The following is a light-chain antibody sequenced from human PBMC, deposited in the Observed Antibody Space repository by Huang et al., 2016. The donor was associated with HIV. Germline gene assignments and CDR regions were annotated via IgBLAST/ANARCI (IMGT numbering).Light chain of an antibody. J-gene: IGKJ2*01. Sequence: EIVMTQSPATLSVSPGERATLSCRASQSVSSNLAWYQQKPGQAPRLLIDGASTRATGIPARFSALGSGTEFTLIISSLQSEDFAVYYCQQYNNWPPMYTFGQGTNLEIK. CDR3: QQYNNWPPMYT. V-gene: IGKV3-15*01. CDR2: GAS. CDR1: QSVSSN.